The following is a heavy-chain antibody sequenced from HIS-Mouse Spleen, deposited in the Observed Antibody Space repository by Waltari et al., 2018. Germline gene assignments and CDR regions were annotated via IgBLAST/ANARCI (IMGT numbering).Heavy chain of an antibody. D-gene: IGHD7-27*01. Sequence: QVQLQQSGPGLVKPSQTLSLTCAISGARVSSHSAAWHWHRQSPSKGLEWLGRTYYRSKWYNDYAVSVKSRITINPDTSKNQFSLQLNSVTPEDTAVYYCARVTGDDAFDIWGQGTMVTVSS. CDR2: TYYRSKWYN. CDR3: ARVTGDDAFDI. J-gene: IGHJ3*02. V-gene: IGHV6-1*01. CDR1: GARVSSHSAA.